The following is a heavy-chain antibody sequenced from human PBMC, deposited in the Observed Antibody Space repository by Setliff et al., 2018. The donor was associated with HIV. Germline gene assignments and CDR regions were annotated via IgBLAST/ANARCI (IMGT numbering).Heavy chain of an antibody. CDR1: GLTFNRYW. CDR2: TKFDGSES. D-gene: IGHD6-19*01. J-gene: IGHJ4*02. V-gene: IGHV3-7*01. Sequence: GGSLRLSCVASGLTFNRYWMSWVRQVPGKGLEWVSNTKFDGSESYYVDSVKGRFTISRDNAKNSLYLQMNSLRAEDTAVYYCARVDPSSGDDYWGQGTLVTVSS. CDR3: ARVDPSSGDDY.